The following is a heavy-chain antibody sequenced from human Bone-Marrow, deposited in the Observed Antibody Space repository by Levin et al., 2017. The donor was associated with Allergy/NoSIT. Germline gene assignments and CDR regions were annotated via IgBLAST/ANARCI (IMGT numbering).Heavy chain of an antibody. CDR2: ISYSDTT. J-gene: IGHJ4*02. D-gene: IGHD5-18*01. Sequence: KSSETLSLTCTVSGGSISSYSWSWIRQPPGKGLEWIGYISYSDTTNYNPSLKSRVTISVDTSKNQFSLKLSSVTAADTAVYYCASVDTGLGDFDSWGQGTLVTVSS. CDR1: GGSISSYS. V-gene: IGHV4-59*08. CDR3: ASVDTGLGDFDS.